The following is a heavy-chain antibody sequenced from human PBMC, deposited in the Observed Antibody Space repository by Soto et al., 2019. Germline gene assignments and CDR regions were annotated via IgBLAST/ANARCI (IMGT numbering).Heavy chain of an antibody. CDR2: VTGNPGSA. D-gene: IGHD2-21*02. CDR3: AKTGPYCGGDCSRYFYGMDV. J-gene: IGHJ6*02. CDR1: GFTFSSSV. Sequence: EVQVLESGGDLVQPGGSLRLSCAASGFTFSSSVMSWVRQAPGKGLEWVSSVTGNPGSAYYAHSVKGRFTISRDNSRKTLSLQMNSLRAEDTALYYCAKTGPYCGGDCSRYFYGMDVWGQGTTVTVSS. V-gene: IGHV3-23*01.